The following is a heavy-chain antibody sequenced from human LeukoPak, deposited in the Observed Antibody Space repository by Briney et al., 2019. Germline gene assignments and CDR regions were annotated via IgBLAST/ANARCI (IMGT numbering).Heavy chain of an antibody. V-gene: IGHV3-23*01. Sequence: GGSLRLSCAASGFTFSSYAMSWVRQSPGKGLEWVSVIYGSGGSTYYADSVKGRFTISRDNSKNTLYLQMNSLRAEDTGVYYCAKDLSSGSRRAYWGQGTLVTVSS. CDR2: IYGSGGST. CDR3: AKDLSSGSRRAY. J-gene: IGHJ4*02. D-gene: IGHD6-19*01. CDR1: GFTFSSYA.